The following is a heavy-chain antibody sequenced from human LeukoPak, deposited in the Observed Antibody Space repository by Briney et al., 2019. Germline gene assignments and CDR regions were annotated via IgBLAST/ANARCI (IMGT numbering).Heavy chain of an antibody. D-gene: IGHD3-10*01. J-gene: IGHJ4*02. CDR3: ATYYYGSGSDY. CDR2: ISSSGSTI. V-gene: IGHV3-48*03. CDR1: GFTFSSYG. Sequence: PGGSLRLSCAASGFTFSSYGMNWVRQAPGKGLEWVSYISSSGSTIYYADSVKGRFTISRDNAKNSLYLQMNSLRAEDTAVYYCATYYYGSGSDYWGQGTLVTVSS.